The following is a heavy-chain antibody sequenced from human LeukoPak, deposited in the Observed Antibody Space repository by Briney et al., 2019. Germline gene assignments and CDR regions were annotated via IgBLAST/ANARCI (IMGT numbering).Heavy chain of an antibody. CDR1: GGSFSGYY. J-gene: IGHJ4*02. CDR2: INHSGST. D-gene: IGHD3-10*01. CDR3: ARVLGILLWFGESHRPFDY. Sequence: SETLSLTCAVYGGSFSGYYWSWIRQPPGKGLEWIGEINHSGSTNYNPSLKSRVTISVDTSKNQFSLKLSSVTAADTAVYYCARVLGILLWFGESHRPFDYWGQGTLVTVSS. V-gene: IGHV4-34*01.